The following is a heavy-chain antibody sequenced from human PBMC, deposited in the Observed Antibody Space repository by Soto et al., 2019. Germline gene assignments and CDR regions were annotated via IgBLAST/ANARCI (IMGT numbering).Heavy chain of an antibody. J-gene: IGHJ5*02. CDR3: AGGSSKSWFDP. CDR2: IYYSGST. CDR1: NGSISSSGYY. Sequence: QVQLQESGPGLAKPSQTLSLTCNVSNGSISSSGYYWSWIRQHQGQGLEWIGYIYYSGSTYYNPSLKSRVTISVDTSKNQFSLKLGSVTAADTAIYYCAGGSSKSWFDPWGQGTLVTVSS. V-gene: IGHV4-31*03. D-gene: IGHD6-6*01.